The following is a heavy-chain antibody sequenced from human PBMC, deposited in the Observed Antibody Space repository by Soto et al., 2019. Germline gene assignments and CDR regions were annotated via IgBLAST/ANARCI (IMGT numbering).Heavy chain of an antibody. CDR2: ISTYNVDT. Sequence: QVHLVQSGAEVKKPGASLKVSCKSSGYTFTSYGIVWVRQAPGQGLEWMEWISTYNVDTKYAQKFKGRVTMSTDTSTTTAYMELTSLTSDDTAMYYCARGGFAYGYLDFWGQGTLATVSS. CDR3: ARGGFAYGYLDF. V-gene: IGHV1-18*01. J-gene: IGHJ4*02. CDR1: GYTFTSYG. D-gene: IGHD5-18*01.